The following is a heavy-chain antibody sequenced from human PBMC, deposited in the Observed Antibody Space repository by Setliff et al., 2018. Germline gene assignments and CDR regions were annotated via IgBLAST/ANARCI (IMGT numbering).Heavy chain of an antibody. CDR3: ASIDWGENFYNTDV. V-gene: IGHV3-74*01. Sequence: LRLSCGASGFTFRKYWMYWVRQVPGKGLVWVSRISPDGTITNYADSVKGRFTISRDSAKNTLYLQMNSLRGEDTAVYFCASIDWGENFYNTDVWGKGTTVTVSS. CDR1: GFTFRKYW. D-gene: IGHD7-27*01. CDR2: ISPDGTIT. J-gene: IGHJ6*03.